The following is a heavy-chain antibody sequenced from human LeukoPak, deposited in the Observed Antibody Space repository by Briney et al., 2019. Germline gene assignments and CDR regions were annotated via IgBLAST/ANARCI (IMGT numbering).Heavy chain of an antibody. V-gene: IGHV3-30*18. J-gene: IGHJ6*02. CDR1: GFTFSSYG. D-gene: IGHD1-14*01. CDR3: AKEGTTRTP. CDR2: ISYDGSNK. Sequence: GGSLRLSCAASGFTFSSYGMHWVRQAPGKGLEWVAVISYDGSNKYYADSVKGRFTISRDNSKNTLYLQMNSLRAEDTAVYYCAKEGTTRTPWGQGTTDTVSS.